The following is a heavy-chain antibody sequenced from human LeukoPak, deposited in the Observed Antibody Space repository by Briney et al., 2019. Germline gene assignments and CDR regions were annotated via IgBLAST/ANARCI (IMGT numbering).Heavy chain of an antibody. CDR3: ARGWLKGDY. J-gene: IGHJ4*02. Sequence: GGSLRLSCAASGFTFSSYSMNWVRQAPGKGLEWVSYITFSSSIIYYADSVKGRFTISRDNAKNSLYLQMNSLRVEDTAVYYCARGWLKGDYWGQGTLVTVSS. D-gene: IGHD5-24*01. CDR2: ITFSSSII. V-gene: IGHV3-48*01. CDR1: GFTFSSYS.